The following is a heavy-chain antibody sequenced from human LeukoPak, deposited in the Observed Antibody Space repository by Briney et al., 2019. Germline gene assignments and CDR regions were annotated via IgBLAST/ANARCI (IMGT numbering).Heavy chain of an antibody. CDR1: GFTFNNYV. V-gene: IGHV3-23*01. D-gene: IGHD3-10*01. CDR2: IDYSGGAT. CDR3: AKDFSLPGRWRRSPFFDY. Sequence: PGGSLRLSCAASGFTFNNYVMSWVRQAPGKGLEWVSGIDYSGGATNYADSVQGRFTVSRDNSKNTLYLQMNSLRAEDTAVYYCAKDFSLPGRWRRSPFFDYWGQGTLVTVSS. J-gene: IGHJ4*02.